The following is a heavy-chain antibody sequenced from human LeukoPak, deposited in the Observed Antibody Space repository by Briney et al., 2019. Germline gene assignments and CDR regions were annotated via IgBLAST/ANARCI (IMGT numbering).Heavy chain of an antibody. V-gene: IGHV3-23*01. CDR1: GFTFSNYA. CDR2: ISGSGGNT. Sequence: GGSLRLSCAASGFTFSNYAMSWVRQAPGKGLEWVSGISGSGGNTYYADSVKGRLTISRDNPKNTLYLQMDSLRAEDTAVYYCAKVGIRISLIVVVFTTADDWYFDLWGRGTLVTVSS. CDR3: AKVGIRISLIVVVFTTADDWYFDL. J-gene: IGHJ2*01. D-gene: IGHD3-22*01.